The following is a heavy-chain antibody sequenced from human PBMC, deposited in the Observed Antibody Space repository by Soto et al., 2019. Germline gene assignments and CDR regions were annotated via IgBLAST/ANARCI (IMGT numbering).Heavy chain of an antibody. Sequence: SETLSLTCTVSGGSISSYYWSWIRQPPGKGLEWIGYIYYSGSTNHNPSLKSRVTISVDTSKNQFSLKLSSVTAADTAVYYCAFLGRLSGEDWLDPWGQGTLVTVSS. CDR1: GGSISSYY. V-gene: IGHV4-59*01. CDR3: AFLGRLSGEDWLDP. D-gene: IGHD2-15*01. CDR2: IYYSGST. J-gene: IGHJ5*02.